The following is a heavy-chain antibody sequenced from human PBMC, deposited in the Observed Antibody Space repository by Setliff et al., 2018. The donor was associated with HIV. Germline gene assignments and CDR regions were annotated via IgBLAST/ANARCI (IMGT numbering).Heavy chain of an antibody. Sequence: PGGSLRLSCAASGFPFSGSVIHWVRRASGKGLEWVGRIKTQPSNYATAYGSSMEGRFTISRDDSKSTAYLQLSSLKTEDTAIDFCSASADGDCATTSCSNWFDPWGQGTRVTVSS. CDR1: GFPFSGSV. J-gene: IGHJ5*02. V-gene: IGHV3-73*01. D-gene: IGHD2-2*01. CDR3: SASADGDCATTSCSNWFDP. CDR2: IKTQPSNYAT.